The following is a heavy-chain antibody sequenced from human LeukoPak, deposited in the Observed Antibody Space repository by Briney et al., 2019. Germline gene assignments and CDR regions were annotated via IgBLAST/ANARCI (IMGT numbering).Heavy chain of an antibody. Sequence: PGGSLRLSCVASGFTFNNYSMNWVRQAPGKGLEWVSSISSSTYIYHADSVKGRFTISRDNAKNSLYLQMNSLRAEDTAAYYCARDSGIYRTIDYWGQGTLVTVSS. CDR3: ARDSGIYRTIDY. CDR2: ISSSTYI. V-gene: IGHV3-21*01. D-gene: IGHD1-26*01. CDR1: GFTFNNYS. J-gene: IGHJ4*02.